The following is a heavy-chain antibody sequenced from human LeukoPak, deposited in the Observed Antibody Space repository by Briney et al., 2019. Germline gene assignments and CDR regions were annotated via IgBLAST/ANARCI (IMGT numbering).Heavy chain of an antibody. CDR1: GFTFNSCW. CDR2: ISGSGGST. J-gene: IGHJ4*02. V-gene: IGHV3-23*01. D-gene: IGHD1-26*01. Sequence: GGSLRLSCVVSGFTFNSCWMNWVRQAPGKGLEWVSAISGSGGSTYYADSVKGRFTISRDNSKNTLYLQMNSLRAEDTAVYYCARERGRGRDSPWFDYWGQGTLVTVSS. CDR3: ARERGRGRDSPWFDY.